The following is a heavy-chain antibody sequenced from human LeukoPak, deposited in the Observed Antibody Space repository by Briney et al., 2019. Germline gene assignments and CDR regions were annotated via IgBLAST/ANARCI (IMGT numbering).Heavy chain of an antibody. J-gene: IGHJ3*02. CDR1: GYTFSSYV. CDR3: ARGQVGDAFDI. V-gene: IGHV3-64*01. CDR2: ISNDGGST. Sequence: PGGSLRLSCAASGYTFSSYVMHWVREAPGKGLEYVSGISNDGGSTYHAKSVSGRFTISRDNSKNTLFLQMGSVTPEDMAVYYCARGQVGDAFDIWGQGTMVTVSS. D-gene: IGHD3-10*01.